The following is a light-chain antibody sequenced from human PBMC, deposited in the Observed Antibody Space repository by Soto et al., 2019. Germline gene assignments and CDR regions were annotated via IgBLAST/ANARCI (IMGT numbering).Light chain of an antibody. J-gene: IGKJ5*01. CDR2: DTS. CDR1: QSVSTN. Sequence: ETVMTQSPATLSVSPGERATLSCRASQSVSTNLAWYQQKPGQAPRLLIYDTSTRATGIPARFSGSGSGTEFTLTISSLQPDDFATYYCQQYNSYSRTFGQGTRLEIK. V-gene: IGKV3-15*01. CDR3: QQYNSYSRT.